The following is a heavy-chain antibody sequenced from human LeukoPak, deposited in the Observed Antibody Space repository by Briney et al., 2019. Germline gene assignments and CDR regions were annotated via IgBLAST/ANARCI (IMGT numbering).Heavy chain of an antibody. CDR3: ARTGRTTTTLDY. D-gene: IGHD1-1*01. CDR2: ISTDGSIT. Sequence: GGSLRLSCAASGFTFSSYWMHXVRQAPGKXLXWXSHISTDGSITTYADSVKGRFTISRDNAKNTLYLQMNSLRVEETAVYYCARTGRTTTTLDYWGQGTLVTVSS. J-gene: IGHJ4*02. V-gene: IGHV3-74*01. CDR1: GFTFSSYW.